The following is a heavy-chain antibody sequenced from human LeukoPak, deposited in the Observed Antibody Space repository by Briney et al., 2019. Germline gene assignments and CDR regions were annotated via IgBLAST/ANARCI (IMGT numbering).Heavy chain of an antibody. V-gene: IGHV4-30-4*01. Sequence: PSQTLSLTCTVSGGSISSGDYYWSWIRQPPGKGLEWIGYIYYSGSTYYNPSLKSRVTISVDTSKNQFSLKLSSVTAADTVVYYCARGDSSSWYFDYWGQGTLVTVSS. CDR1: GGSISSGDYY. J-gene: IGHJ4*02. CDR2: IYYSGST. CDR3: ARGDSSSWYFDY. D-gene: IGHD6-13*01.